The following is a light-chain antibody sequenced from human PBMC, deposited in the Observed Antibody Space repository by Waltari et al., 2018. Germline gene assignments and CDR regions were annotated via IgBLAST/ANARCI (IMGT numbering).Light chain of an antibody. CDR3: SSYAHNNHFV. Sequence: QSVLTQPPSATGSPGQSVPIPCPGTHSDLSLYNYVPWYQQHPGKVPKLLIYEVNKRPSGVPDRFSGSKSGNTASLTVSGLQADDEADYYCSSYAHNNHFVFGTGTKVTVL. CDR2: EVN. V-gene: IGLV2-8*01. J-gene: IGLJ1*01. CDR1: HSDLSLYNY.